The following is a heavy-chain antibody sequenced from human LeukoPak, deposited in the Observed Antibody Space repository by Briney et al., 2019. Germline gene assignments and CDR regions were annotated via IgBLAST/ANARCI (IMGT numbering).Heavy chain of an antibody. J-gene: IGHJ4*02. D-gene: IGHD3-10*01. V-gene: IGHV3-30*18. CDR2: ISYDGSNK. Sequence: PGGSLRLSCVASGFIFSSYGMHWVRQAPGKGLEWVAVISYDGSNKYYADSVKGRFTISRDNSKNTLYLQMNSLRAEDTAVYYCAKGRRDALVWFGDPFDHWGQGTLVTVSS. CDR1: GFIFSSYG. CDR3: AKGRRDALVWFGDPFDH.